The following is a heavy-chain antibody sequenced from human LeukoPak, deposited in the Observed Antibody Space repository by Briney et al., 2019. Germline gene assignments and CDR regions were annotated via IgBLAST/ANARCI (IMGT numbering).Heavy chain of an antibody. V-gene: IGHV1-2*06. CDR3: AASIALTGNFFDY. CDR1: GYTFTGYY. D-gene: IGHD6-19*01. J-gene: IGHJ4*02. Sequence: ASVKVSCKTSGYTFTGYYMHWVRQAPGQGLEWMGRINPKGGGTDYAQKFQGRVTMTRDTSISTAYMELSRLRSDDTAVYYCAASIALTGNFFDYWGQGTLVTVSS. CDR2: INPKGGGT.